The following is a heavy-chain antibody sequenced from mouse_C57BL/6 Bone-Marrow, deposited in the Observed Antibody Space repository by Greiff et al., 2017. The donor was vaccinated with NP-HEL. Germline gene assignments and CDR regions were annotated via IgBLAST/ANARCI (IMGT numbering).Heavy chain of an antibody. D-gene: IGHD3-2*02. Sequence: QVQLQQPGAELVKPGASVKLSCKASGYTFTSYWMHWVKQRPGQGLEWIGMIHPNSGSTNYNEKLKSKATLTVDKSSSTAYMQLSSLTSEDSAVYYCARQLRLRYFDVWGTGTTVTVSS. V-gene: IGHV1-64*01. CDR2: IHPNSGST. CDR3: ARQLRLRYFDV. CDR1: GYTFTSYW. J-gene: IGHJ1*03.